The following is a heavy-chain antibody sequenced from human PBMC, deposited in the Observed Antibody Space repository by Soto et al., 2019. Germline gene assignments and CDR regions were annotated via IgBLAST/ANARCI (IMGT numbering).Heavy chain of an antibody. CDR1: GLTFSSSA. CDR3: AAETKSYFYGMDV. CDR2: ISYDGSNK. V-gene: IGHV3-30*03. Sequence: QVQLVDSGGGVVQPGRSLRLSCAASGLTFSSSAMHWVRQAPGKGLEWVALISYDGSNKYYVDSVKGRFTISRDNSKNTLDLQMNSLREEDTAVYYCAAETKSYFYGMDVWGQGTTVTVSS. J-gene: IGHJ6*02.